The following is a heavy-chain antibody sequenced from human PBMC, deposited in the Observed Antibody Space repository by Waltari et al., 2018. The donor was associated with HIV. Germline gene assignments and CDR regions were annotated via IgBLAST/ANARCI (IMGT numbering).Heavy chain of an antibody. D-gene: IGHD4-17*01. J-gene: IGHJ4*02. CDR3: ARAAGDDYGDSPFGY. Sequence: QVQLVQSGSELKKTGASVQVSGKASGYTFTSYVRTLVRHAPGQGLEWMGWINTNTGNPTYAQGFTGRFVFSLDTSVSTAYLQISSLKAEDTAVYYCARAAGDDYGDSPFGYWGQGTLVTVSS. CDR2: INTNTGNP. V-gene: IGHV7-4-1*02. CDR1: GYTFTSYV.